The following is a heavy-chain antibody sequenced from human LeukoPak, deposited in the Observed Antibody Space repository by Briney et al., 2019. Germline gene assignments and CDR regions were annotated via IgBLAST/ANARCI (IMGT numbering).Heavy chain of an antibody. CDR3: ARDYGSSSSRYYYYMDV. J-gene: IGHJ6*03. V-gene: IGHV4-4*07. CDR2: IYTSGST. D-gene: IGHD6-6*01. CDR1: GGSISSYY. Sequence: SETLSLTCTVSGGSISSYYWSWIRQPAGKGLEWIGRIYTSGSTNYNPSLKSRVTMSVDTSKNQFSLKLSSVTAADTAVYYCARDYGSSSSRYYYYMDVWGKGTTVTVSS.